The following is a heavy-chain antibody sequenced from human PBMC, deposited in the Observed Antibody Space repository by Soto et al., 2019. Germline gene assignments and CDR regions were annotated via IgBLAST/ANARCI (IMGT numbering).Heavy chain of an antibody. CDR2: FVTEDGET. CDR1: GFTFTSSA. V-gene: IGHV1-24*01. D-gene: IGHD4-17*01. Sequence: ASVKVSCKASGFTFTSSAVQWVRQAHGKGLEWMGGFVTEDGETIYAQKFQGRVTMTEDTSTDTAYMELSSLRSEDTAVYYCATDSRDYGDYGWGQGTLVTVSS. J-gene: IGHJ4*02. CDR3: ATDSRDYGDYG.